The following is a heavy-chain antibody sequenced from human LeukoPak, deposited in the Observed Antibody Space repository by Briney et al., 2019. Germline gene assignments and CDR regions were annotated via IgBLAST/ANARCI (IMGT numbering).Heavy chain of an antibody. V-gene: IGHV4-31*03. CDR2: IYYSGST. Sequence: SQTLSLTCTVSGGSISSGGYYWSWIRQHQGKGLEWIGYIYYSGSTYYNPSLKSRLTISVDTSKNQFSLKLSSVTAADTAVYYCARGYPSHYYDSSGYSTISVDAFDIWGQGTMVTVSS. CDR3: ARGYPSHYYDSSGYSTISVDAFDI. CDR1: GGSISSGGYY. D-gene: IGHD3-22*01. J-gene: IGHJ3*02.